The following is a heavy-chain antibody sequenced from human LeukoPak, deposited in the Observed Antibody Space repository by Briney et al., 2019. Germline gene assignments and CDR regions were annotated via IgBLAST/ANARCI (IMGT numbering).Heavy chain of an antibody. V-gene: IGHV3-21*01. CDR3: TRQAGHT. Sequence: GGSLRLSCAASGFTFSTYSMNWVRHPPGKGLEWVSSISTSSAYIYYADSVKGRFTISRDNAKNSLYLQMNSLRAEDTAVYYCTRQAGHTWGRGTLVTVSS. CDR1: GFTFSTYS. CDR2: ISTSSAYI. J-gene: IGHJ5*02.